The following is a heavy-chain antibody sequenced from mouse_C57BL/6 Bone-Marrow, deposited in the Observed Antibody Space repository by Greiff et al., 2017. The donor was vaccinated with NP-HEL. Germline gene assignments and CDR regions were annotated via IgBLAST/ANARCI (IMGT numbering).Heavy chain of an antibody. Sequence: VKLMESGAELARPGASVKLSCKASGYTFTSYGISWVKQRTGQGLEWIGEIYPRSGNTYYNEKFKGKATLTADKSSSTAYMELRSLTSEDSAVYFCARWGYDGYYWGQGTTLTVSS. CDR1: GYTFTSYG. J-gene: IGHJ2*01. CDR3: ARWGYDGYY. V-gene: IGHV1-81*01. CDR2: IYPRSGNT. D-gene: IGHD2-3*01.